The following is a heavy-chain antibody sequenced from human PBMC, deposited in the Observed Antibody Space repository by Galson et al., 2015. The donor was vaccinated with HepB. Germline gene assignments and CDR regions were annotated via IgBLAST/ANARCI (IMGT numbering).Heavy chain of an antibody. D-gene: IGHD2-8*01. J-gene: IGHJ6*02. Sequence: SVKVSCKASGYTFTSYGISWVRQAPGQGLEWMGWISAYNGNTNYAQKLQGRVTMTTDTSTSTAYMELRSLRSDDTAVYYCARDGGCTNGVCYLDRSGVDYYYYYGMDVWGQGTTVTVSS. V-gene: IGHV1-18*01. CDR1: GYTFTSYG. CDR2: ISAYNGNT. CDR3: ARDGGCTNGVCYLDRSGVDYYYYYGMDV.